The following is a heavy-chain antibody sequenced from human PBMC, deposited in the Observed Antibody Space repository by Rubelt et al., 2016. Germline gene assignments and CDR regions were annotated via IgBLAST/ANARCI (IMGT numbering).Heavy chain of an antibody. Sequence: PGRSLRLSCAASGFTLSSYAMHWVRQAPGKGLEWVAVVSYDGSNKYYADSVKGRFTISRDNSKNTLYVQMNSLRPEDTAVYYCARGRGITVTGKEDYFDYWGQGTLVTVSS. J-gene: IGHJ4*02. CDR1: GFTLSSYA. V-gene: IGHV3-30*04. D-gene: IGHD6-19*01. CDR2: VSYDGSNK. CDR3: ARGRGITVTGKEDYFDY.